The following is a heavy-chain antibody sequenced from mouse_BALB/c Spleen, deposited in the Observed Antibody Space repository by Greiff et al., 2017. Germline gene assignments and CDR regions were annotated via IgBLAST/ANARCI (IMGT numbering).Heavy chain of an antibody. D-gene: IGHD1-1*02. V-gene: IGHV5-6-5*01. CDR2: ISSGGST. Sequence: EVKLMESGGGLVKPGGSLKLSCAASGFTFSSYAMSWVRQTPEKRLEWVASISSGGSTYYPDSVKGRFTISRDNARNILYLQMSSLRSEDTAMYYCARGGGSHFDYWGQGTTLTVSS. CDR1: GFTFSSYA. J-gene: IGHJ2*01. CDR3: ARGGGSHFDY.